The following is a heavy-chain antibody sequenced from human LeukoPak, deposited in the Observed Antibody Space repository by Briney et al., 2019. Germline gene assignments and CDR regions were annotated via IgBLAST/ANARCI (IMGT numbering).Heavy chain of an antibody. J-gene: IGHJ2*01. Sequence: SETLSLTCPVSGGSISSYYWSWIRQPPGKGLEWIGYIYYSGSTNYNPSLKSRVTISVDTSKNQFSLKLSSVTAADTAVYYCARVGAVANWYFDLWGRGTLVTVSS. CDR1: GGSISSYY. D-gene: IGHD6-19*01. V-gene: IGHV4-59*01. CDR2: IYYSGST. CDR3: ARVGAVANWYFDL.